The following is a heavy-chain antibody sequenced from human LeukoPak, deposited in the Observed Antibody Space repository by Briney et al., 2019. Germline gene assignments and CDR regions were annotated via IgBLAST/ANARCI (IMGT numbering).Heavy chain of an antibody. CDR3: ARQNTPHGNFDY. Sequence: PGGSLRLSCAASGFTFSSYSMNWVRQAPGKGLEWVSAIGVAANTFYSGSVKGRFTISRENAKNSLYPLMTSLRAEDTAVYYCARQNTPHGNFDYWGQGILVTVSS. V-gene: IGHV3-13*01. CDR2: IGVAANT. D-gene: IGHD2/OR15-2a*01. CDR1: GFTFSSYS. J-gene: IGHJ4*02.